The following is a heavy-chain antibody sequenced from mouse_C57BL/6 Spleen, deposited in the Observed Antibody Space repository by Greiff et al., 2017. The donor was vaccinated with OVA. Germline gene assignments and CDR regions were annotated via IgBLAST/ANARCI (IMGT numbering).Heavy chain of an antibody. D-gene: IGHD3-3*01. J-gene: IGHJ2*01. CDR2: ISSGSSTI. Sequence: EVKLVESGGGLVKPGGSLKLSCAASGFTFSDYGMHWVRQAPEKGLEWVAYISSGSSTIYYAATVKGRFTISRDNAKNTLFLQMNSLRDEDTAMYYCAREGWAVDYWGQGTTLTVSS. CDR1: GFTFSDYG. CDR3: AREGWAVDY. V-gene: IGHV5-17*01.